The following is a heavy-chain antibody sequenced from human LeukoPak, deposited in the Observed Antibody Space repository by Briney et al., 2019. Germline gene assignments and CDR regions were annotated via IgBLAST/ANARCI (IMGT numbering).Heavy chain of an antibody. J-gene: IGHJ5*02. V-gene: IGHV1-3*01. CDR3: ARPDIVATITPWIWLDP. D-gene: IGHD5-12*01. Sequence: ASVKVSCKASGYTFTSYAMHWVRQAPGQRLERMGWINAGNGNTKYSQKSQGRVTITRDTSASTAYMELSRLRSEDTGVYYCARPDIVATITPWIWLDPWGQGTLVTVSS. CDR1: GYTFTSYA. CDR2: INAGNGNT.